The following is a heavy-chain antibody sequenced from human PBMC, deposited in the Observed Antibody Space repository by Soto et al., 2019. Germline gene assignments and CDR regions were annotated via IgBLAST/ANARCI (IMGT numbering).Heavy chain of an antibody. V-gene: IGHV3-23*01. CDR1: GFTFSSYA. D-gene: IGHD3-3*01. CDR3: AKDLDSQSIFGVVIVFDY. J-gene: IGHJ4*02. Sequence: PGGSLRLSCAASGFTFSSYAMSWVRQAPGKGLEWVSAISGSGGSTYYADSEKGRFAISRDNSKNTLYLQMNSLRAEDTAVYYCAKDLDSQSIFGVVIVFDYWGQGTLVTVSS. CDR2: ISGSGGST.